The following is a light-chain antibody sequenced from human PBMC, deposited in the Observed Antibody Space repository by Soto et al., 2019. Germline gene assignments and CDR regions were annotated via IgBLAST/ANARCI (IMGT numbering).Light chain of an antibody. V-gene: IGKV3-20*01. Sequence: EIVLTQSPGTLSLSPGERATFSCRASQSVSSNYLAWYQQKPGQAPRLLIYGAFKRATGIPDRFSGSGSGTDFTLTISRMEPEDFAVYRCQQYGSSPRTFGQGTKVEIK. J-gene: IGKJ1*01. CDR3: QQYGSSPRT. CDR2: GAF. CDR1: QSVSSNY.